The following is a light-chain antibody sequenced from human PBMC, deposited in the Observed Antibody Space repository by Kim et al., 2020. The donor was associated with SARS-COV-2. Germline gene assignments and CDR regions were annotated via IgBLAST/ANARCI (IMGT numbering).Light chain of an antibody. V-gene: IGKV3-20*01. Sequence: EIVLTQSPGTLSLSPGERATLSCRASQSVAPNHLAWFQQKPGQAPRLLIYGTSSRATGIPDRFSASESGTDFTLTINRLEPEDFAVYFCQQYDRPPYTFGQGTKLEI. CDR1: QSVAPNH. CDR2: GTS. CDR3: QQYDRPPYT. J-gene: IGKJ2*01.